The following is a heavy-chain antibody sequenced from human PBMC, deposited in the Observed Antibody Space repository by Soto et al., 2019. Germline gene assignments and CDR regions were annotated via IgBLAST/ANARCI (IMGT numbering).Heavy chain of an antibody. D-gene: IGHD3-10*01. CDR3: AGYYLPYYGSGSPYGMDV. CDR2: VNHSGST. Sequence: QVQLQQWGAGLLKPSETLSLTCGVYGGSFSGYYWSWIRQPPGKGLEWIGEVNHSGSTNYNPSLKDRVLKSGVTSKIHFSLKLISLTAAAAALDDWAGYYLPYYGSGSPYGMDVWGQGTTVTVSS. V-gene: IGHV4-34*01. CDR1: GGSFSGYY. J-gene: IGHJ6*02.